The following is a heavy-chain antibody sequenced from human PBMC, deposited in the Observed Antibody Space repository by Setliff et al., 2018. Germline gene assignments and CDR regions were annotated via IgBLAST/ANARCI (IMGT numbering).Heavy chain of an antibody. CDR2: ISPRSIYI. D-gene: IGHD6-25*01. V-gene: IGHV3-21*01. J-gene: IGHJ3*02. Sequence: VAYEFTFSTFSMHWVRQAPGKGLEWVSSISPRSIYIYYADSVRGRFTISRDNAQNSLYLQMNTLGAEDTAVYYCARSPANGGHDAFDIWGQGTMVTVSS. CDR1: EFTFSTFS. CDR3: ARSPANGGHDAFDI.